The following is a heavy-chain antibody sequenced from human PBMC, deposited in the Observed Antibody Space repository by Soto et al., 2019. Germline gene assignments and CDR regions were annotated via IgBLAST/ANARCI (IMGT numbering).Heavy chain of an antibody. CDR1: GFTFSNAW. V-gene: IGHV3-15*07. Sequence: EVQLVESGGGLVKPGGSLRLSCAASGFTFSNAWMNWVRQAPGKGLEWVGRIKSKTDGGTTDYAAPVKGRFTISRDDSXNTLYLQMNSLKTEDTAVYYCTTGSSYYYYYGMDVWGQGTTVTVSS. CDR2: IKSKTDGGTT. J-gene: IGHJ6*02. CDR3: TTGSSYYYYYGMDV.